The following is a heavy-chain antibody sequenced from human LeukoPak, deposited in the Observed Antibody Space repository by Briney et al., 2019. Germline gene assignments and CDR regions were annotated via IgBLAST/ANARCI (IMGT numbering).Heavy chain of an antibody. J-gene: IGHJ4*02. Sequence: TGGSLRLSCAASGFTFSAYAMGWVRQAPGRGLEWVSGISGSGDSTYYADSVQGRFTISRDNSKNTLYLQMSSLRAEDTAIYYCAKGWNGYDRFDYWGQGTLVTVSS. CDR3: AKGWNGYDRFDY. CDR1: GFTFSAYA. V-gene: IGHV3-23*01. D-gene: IGHD5-12*01. CDR2: ISGSGDST.